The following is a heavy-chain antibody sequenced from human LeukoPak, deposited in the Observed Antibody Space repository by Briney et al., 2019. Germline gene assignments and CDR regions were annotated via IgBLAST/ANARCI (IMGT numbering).Heavy chain of an antibody. V-gene: IGHV1-69*06. CDR3: ASTCRNQNWFDP. D-gene: IGHD1-14*01. J-gene: IGHJ5*02. CDR2: IIPIFGTA. Sequence: ASVKVSCKASGGTFSSYAISWVRQAPGQGLEWMGGIIPIFGTANYAQKFQGRVTITADKSTSTAHMELSSLRSEDTAVYYCASTCRNQNWFDPWGQGTLVTVSS. CDR1: GGTFSSYA.